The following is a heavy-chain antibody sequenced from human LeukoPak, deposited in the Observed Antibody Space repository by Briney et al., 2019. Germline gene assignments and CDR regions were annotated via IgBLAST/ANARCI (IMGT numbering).Heavy chain of an antibody. V-gene: IGHV3-9*01. CDR2: ISWNSGSI. Sequence: GRSLRLSCAASGFTFDDYAMHWVRQAPGKGLEWVSGISWNSGSIGYADSVKGRFTISRDNAKNSLYLQMNSPRAEDTALYYCARGETGRYFDYWGQGTLVTVSS. J-gene: IGHJ4*02. CDR1: GFTFDDYA. CDR3: ARGETGRYFDY. D-gene: IGHD5-12*01.